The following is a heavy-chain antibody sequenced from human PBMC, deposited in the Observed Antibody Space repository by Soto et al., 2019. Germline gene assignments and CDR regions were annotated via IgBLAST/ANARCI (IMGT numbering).Heavy chain of an antibody. Sequence: GGSLRLSCAASGFTFSSYGMHWVRQAPGKGLEWVAVIWYDGSNKYYADSVKGRFTISRDNSKNTLYLQMNSLRADDTAVYYCARAPASYSGYDYYYYYMDVWGKGTTVTVSS. J-gene: IGHJ6*03. CDR1: GFTFSSYG. V-gene: IGHV3-33*01. CDR2: IWYDGSNK. D-gene: IGHD5-12*01. CDR3: ARAPASYSGYDYYYYYMDV.